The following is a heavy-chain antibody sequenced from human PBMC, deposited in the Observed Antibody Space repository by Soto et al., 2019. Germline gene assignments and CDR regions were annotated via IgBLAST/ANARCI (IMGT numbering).Heavy chain of an antibody. CDR3: ARVNRRGYSPLHD. CDR2: IYHSGST. Sequence: SETLSLTCAVSGGSISSGGYSWSWIRQPPGKGLEWIGYIYHSGSTYYNPSLKSRVTISVDRYKNQFSLKLSSVTAADKAVYYCARVNRRGYSPLHDWGQGTPVTVSS. CDR1: GGSISSGGYS. D-gene: IGHD5-18*01. V-gene: IGHV4-30-2*01. J-gene: IGHJ4*02.